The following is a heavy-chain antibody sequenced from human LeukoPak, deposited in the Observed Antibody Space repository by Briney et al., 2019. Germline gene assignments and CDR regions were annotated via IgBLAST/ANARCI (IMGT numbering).Heavy chain of an antibody. CDR3: ASLYSPSGSFDI. D-gene: IGHD5-18*01. CDR2: IYPGDSDT. J-gene: IGHJ3*02. CDR1: GYSFTTYW. Sequence: GESLKISCKGSGYSFTTYWIGWVRQMPGKGLEWMGLIYPGDSDTRYSPSFQGQVTISADKSISTAYLQWSSLKTSDTGMYYCASLYSPSGSFDIWGQGTMVTVSS. V-gene: IGHV5-51*01.